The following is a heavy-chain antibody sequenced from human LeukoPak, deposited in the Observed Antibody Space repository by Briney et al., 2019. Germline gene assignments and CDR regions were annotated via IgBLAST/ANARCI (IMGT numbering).Heavy chain of an antibody. J-gene: IGHJ4*02. CDR1: GFTFSSYW. V-gene: IGHV3-7*05. CDR3: ARTPYSTGWAFDN. D-gene: IGHD6-19*01. CDR2: IKQDGTEK. Sequence: GGSPRLSCAASGFTFSSYWMNWVRQAPGTGLEWVANIKQDGTEKYYVDSVKGRFTISRDNAKNSLYLQMNSLRADDTAVYYCARTPYSTGWAFDNWGQGTLVTVSS.